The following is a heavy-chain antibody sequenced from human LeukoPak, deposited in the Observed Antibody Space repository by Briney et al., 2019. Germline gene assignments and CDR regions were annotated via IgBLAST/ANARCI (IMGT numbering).Heavy chain of an antibody. CDR3: ARGGGFTYGRQPFDC. J-gene: IGHJ4*02. D-gene: IGHD5-18*01. Sequence: SETLSLTCTVSGGSISSYYWSWIRQPPGKGLEWIGYIYYSGTTRYNPSLKSRLTISIDTSKNQFPLKLSSVTAADTAVYLCARGGGFTYGRQPFDCWGQGTLVTVSS. CDR2: IYYSGTT. CDR1: GGSISSYY. V-gene: IGHV4-59*01.